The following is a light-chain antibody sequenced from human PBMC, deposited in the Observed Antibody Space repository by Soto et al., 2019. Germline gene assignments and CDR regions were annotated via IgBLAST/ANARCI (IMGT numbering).Light chain of an antibody. CDR1: KSVGGD. CDR2: GAS. CDR3: QQYNNWLPMWT. J-gene: IGKJ1*01. Sequence: DIVLKQSAATLSLPTGQGASLSCRASKSVGGDLVWYQQHPGQAPRLLIYGASTRATGIPARFSGSGSGTEFTLTISSLQSEDFAVYYCQQYNNWLPMWTFG. V-gene: IGKV3-15*01.